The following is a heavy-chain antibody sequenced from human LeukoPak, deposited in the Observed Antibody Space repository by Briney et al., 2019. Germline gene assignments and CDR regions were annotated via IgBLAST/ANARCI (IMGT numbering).Heavy chain of an antibody. CDR1: GFTFSDYY. CDR2: ISSSGSTI. J-gene: IGHJ4*02. V-gene: IGHV3-11*01. CDR3: AKLWFGESKDDY. Sequence: GGSLRLSCAASGFTFSDYYMSWIRQAPGKGLEWVSYISSSGSTIYYADSVKGRFTISRDNSKNTLYLQMNSLRAEDTAVYYCAKLWFGESKDDYWGQGTLVTVSS. D-gene: IGHD3-10*01.